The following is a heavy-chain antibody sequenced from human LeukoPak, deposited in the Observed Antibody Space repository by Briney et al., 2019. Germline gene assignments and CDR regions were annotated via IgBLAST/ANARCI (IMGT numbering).Heavy chain of an antibody. V-gene: IGHV3-30-3*01. Sequence: AGGSLRLSCAASGFTFSSYAMHWVRQAPGKGLEWVAVISYDGSNKYYADSVKGRFTISRDNSKNTLYLQMNSLRAEDTAVYYCARAGLYSSSSSFDYWGQGTLVTVSS. J-gene: IGHJ4*02. CDR1: GFTFSSYA. D-gene: IGHD6-6*01. CDR2: ISYDGSNK. CDR3: ARAGLYSSSSSFDY.